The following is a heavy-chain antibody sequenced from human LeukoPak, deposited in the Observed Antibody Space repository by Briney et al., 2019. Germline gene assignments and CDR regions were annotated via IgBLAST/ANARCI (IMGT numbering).Heavy chain of an antibody. D-gene: IGHD3-22*01. CDR3: ARGFFTYYYDSSGYYANWFDP. V-gene: IGHV4-59*01. CDR1: GGSISSYY. J-gene: IGHJ5*02. Sequence: PSETLSLXCTVSGGSISSYYWSWIRQPPGKGLEWIGYIYYSGSTNYNPSLKSRVTISVDTSKNQFSLKLSSVTAADTAVYYCARGFFTYYYDSSGYYANWFDPWGQGTLVTVSS. CDR2: IYYSGST.